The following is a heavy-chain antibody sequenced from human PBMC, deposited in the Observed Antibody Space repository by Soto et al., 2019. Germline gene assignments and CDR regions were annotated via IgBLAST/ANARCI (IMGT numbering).Heavy chain of an antibody. CDR2: IIPIFGTA. Sequence: GASVKVSCKASGSTFSSYAISWVRQAPGQGLEWMGGIIPIFGTANYAQKFQGRVTITADESTSTAYMELSSLRSEDTAVYYCARGFRGIAARPGGDYYYYGMDVWGQGTTVTVSS. V-gene: IGHV1-69*13. CDR1: GSTFSSYA. J-gene: IGHJ6*02. CDR3: ARGFRGIAARPGGDYYYYGMDV. D-gene: IGHD6-6*01.